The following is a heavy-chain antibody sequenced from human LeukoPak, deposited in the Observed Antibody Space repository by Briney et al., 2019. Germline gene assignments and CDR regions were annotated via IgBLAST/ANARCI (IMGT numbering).Heavy chain of an antibody. Sequence: GASVKVSCKASGYTFTGYYMHWVRQAPGQGLEWMGWISGYNGETHYGQKLQGRVTMTADTSTSTAYMELRSLRSDDTAVYYCARECTSCYLRNYWYFDLWGRGTLVTVSS. J-gene: IGHJ2*01. CDR3: ARECTSCYLRNYWYFDL. CDR2: ISGYNGET. V-gene: IGHV1-18*04. D-gene: IGHD2-2*01. CDR1: GYTFTGYY.